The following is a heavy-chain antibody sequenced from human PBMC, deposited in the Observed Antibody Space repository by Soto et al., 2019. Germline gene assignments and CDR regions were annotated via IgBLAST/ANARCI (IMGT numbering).Heavy chain of an antibody. CDR2: INWNSGSI. Sequence: SLRLSCAASGFTFDDYAMHWVRQVPGKGLEWVSGINWNSGSIGYGDSVKGRFAISRDNAKNSLHLQMNSLSAEDTAVYYCAKGMAYYFDYWGQGTLVTVSS. CDR3: AKGMAYYFDY. D-gene: IGHD5-12*01. J-gene: IGHJ4*02. V-gene: IGHV3-9*01. CDR1: GFTFDDYA.